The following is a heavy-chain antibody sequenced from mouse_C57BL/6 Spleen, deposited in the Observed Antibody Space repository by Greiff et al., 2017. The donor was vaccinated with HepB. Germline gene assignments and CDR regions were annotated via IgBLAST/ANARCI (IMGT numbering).Heavy chain of an antibody. D-gene: IGHD3-3*01. CDR1: GYAFSSSW. J-gene: IGHJ3*01. Sequence: VQLQQSGPELVKPGASVKISCKASGYAFSSSWMNWVKQRPGKGLEWIGLIYPGDGDTNYNGKFKGKATLTADKSSSTAYMQLSSLTSEDSAVYFCAREGPEFAYWGQGTLVTVSA. CDR2: IYPGDGDT. CDR3: AREGPEFAY. V-gene: IGHV1-82*01.